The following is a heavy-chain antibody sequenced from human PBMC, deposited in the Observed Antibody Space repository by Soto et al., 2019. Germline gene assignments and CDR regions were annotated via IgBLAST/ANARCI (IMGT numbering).Heavy chain of an antibody. D-gene: IGHD3-16*01. V-gene: IGHV4-59*11. Sequence: PSETLSLTCTVSGGSISSHYWSWIRQPPGNGLEWIGYIHYSGNTNYNPSLRSRVTISVDTSKNQFSLKLNSVAAADTAVYFCARAHVWGDNNYFDPWGQGNLVTVSS. CDR2: IHYSGNT. CDR3: ARAHVWGDNNYFDP. J-gene: IGHJ5*02. CDR1: GGSISSHY.